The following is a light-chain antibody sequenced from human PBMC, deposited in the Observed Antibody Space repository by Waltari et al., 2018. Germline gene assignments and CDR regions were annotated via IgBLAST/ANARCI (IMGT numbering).Light chain of an antibody. J-gene: IGLJ2*01. CDR2: DVS. CDR1: SSDVDGYNY. V-gene: IGLV2-11*01. Sequence: QSALTQPRPVSGSPGQSVTISCTGTSSDVDGYNYVPWYQQLPGKAPTLMIYDVSKRPSGVPERFSGSKSSNTASLTISVLQAEDEADYYCCSYAGSYTYVVFGGGTKLTVL. CDR3: CSYAGSYTYVV.